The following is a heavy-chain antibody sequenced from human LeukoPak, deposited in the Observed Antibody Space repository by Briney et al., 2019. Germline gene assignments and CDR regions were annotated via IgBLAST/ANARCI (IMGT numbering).Heavy chain of an antibody. V-gene: IGHV4-39*01. CDR2: IFYSGST. Sequence: PSETLSLTCTVSGGSISSSSYYWCWIRQPPGKGLEWIGSIFYSGSTSYNPSLKSRVTLSVDTSKNHFSLKLTSVTATDTAVYYCARHGCSCNICHFDYWGQGTLVTVSS. J-gene: IGHJ4*02. CDR3: ARHGCSCNICHFDY. D-gene: IGHD2-15*01. CDR1: GGSISSSSYY.